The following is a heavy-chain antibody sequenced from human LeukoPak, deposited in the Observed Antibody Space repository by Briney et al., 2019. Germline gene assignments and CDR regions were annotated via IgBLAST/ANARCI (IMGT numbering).Heavy chain of an antibody. D-gene: IGHD3-22*01. CDR3: ARGGGLQWLLSGWFDP. J-gene: IGHJ5*02. Sequence: SETLSLTCAVYGGSFSGYYWSWIRQPPGKGLEWIGEINHSGSTNYNPSLKSRVPISVDTSKNHFSLKLSSVTAADTAVYYCARGGGLQWLLSGWFDPWGQGTLVTVSS. V-gene: IGHV4-34*01. CDR2: INHSGST. CDR1: GGSFSGYY.